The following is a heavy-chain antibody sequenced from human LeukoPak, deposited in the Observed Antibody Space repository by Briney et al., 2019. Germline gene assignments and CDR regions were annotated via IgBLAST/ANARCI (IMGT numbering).Heavy chain of an antibody. Sequence: GESLKISCKVSGYSSTNNWIGWVRQVPGKGLEWMGLIYPGDSDTRYSPSFQGQVTFSVDKSISTAFLQWSSLKASDTAMYYCARWIGDWFDPWGQGTLVTVSS. V-gene: IGHV5-51*01. CDR1: GYSSTNNW. CDR3: ARWIGDWFDP. J-gene: IGHJ5*02. CDR2: IYPGDSDT. D-gene: IGHD2-2*03.